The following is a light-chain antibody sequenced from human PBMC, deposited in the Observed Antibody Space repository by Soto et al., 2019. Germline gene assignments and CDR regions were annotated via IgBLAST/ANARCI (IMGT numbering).Light chain of an antibody. CDR1: QSINNN. V-gene: IGKV3-15*01. CDR2: GAS. Sequence: EIVMTQSPATLSVSPGERATLSCRASQSINNNLACYQQKRGQGPRLLLYGASSSATGTPASFSGSGSGTGFPITISRLQSEDFAIYYCQQYNDWPLTFGGGTKVEIK. CDR3: QQYNDWPLT. J-gene: IGKJ4*01.